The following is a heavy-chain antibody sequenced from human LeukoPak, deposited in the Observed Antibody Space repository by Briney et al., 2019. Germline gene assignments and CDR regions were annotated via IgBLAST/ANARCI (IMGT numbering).Heavy chain of an antibody. CDR3: AKDRRGWPTYFDS. D-gene: IGHD6-19*01. J-gene: IGHJ4*02. CDR1: GFTFSSYA. V-gene: IGHV3-23*01. CDR2: ISGSGGTT. Sequence: GGSLRLSCAASGFTFSSYAMSWVRQAPGKGLEWVSAISGSGGTTYYADSVKGRFTISRDNSKNTLYLQMNSLRAEDTAVYYCAKDRRGWPTYFDSWGQGTLVTVSS.